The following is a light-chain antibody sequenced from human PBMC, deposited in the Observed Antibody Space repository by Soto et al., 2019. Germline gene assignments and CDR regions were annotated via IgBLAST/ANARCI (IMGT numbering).Light chain of an antibody. CDR3: ISYTDRQAYL. V-gene: IGLV2-14*03. Sequence: QSALTQPASVSGSPGQSITISCSGTSSDIGSYNHVAWYQQFPGKSPKLMIYAVSDRPSGASDRFSGSKSGITASLTISGLQTEDEADYYRISYTDRQAYLYGTGTKVNVL. CDR1: SSDIGSYNH. CDR2: AVS. J-gene: IGLJ1*01.